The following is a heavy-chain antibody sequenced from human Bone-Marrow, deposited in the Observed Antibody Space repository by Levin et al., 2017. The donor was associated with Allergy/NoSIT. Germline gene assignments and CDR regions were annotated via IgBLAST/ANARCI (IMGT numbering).Heavy chain of an antibody. D-gene: IGHD4-11*01. CDR3: AREKAVVPASHHDYSNYYHYYGMDV. J-gene: IGHJ6*02. Sequence: TGGSLRLSCAASGFTVSSNYMSWVRQAPGKGLEWVSVIYSGGSTYYADSVKGRFTISRDNSKNTLYLQMNSLRAEDTAVYYCAREKAVVPASHHDYSNYYHYYGMDVWGQGTTVTVSS. CDR1: GFTVSSNY. V-gene: IGHV3-53*01. CDR2: IYSGGST.